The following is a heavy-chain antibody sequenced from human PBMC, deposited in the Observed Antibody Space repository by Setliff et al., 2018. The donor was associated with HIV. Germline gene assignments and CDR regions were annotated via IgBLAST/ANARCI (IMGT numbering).Heavy chain of an antibody. J-gene: IGHJ6*02. CDR1: GYSFTTYW. V-gene: IGHV5-51*01. Sequence: GASQKISCKGSGYSFTTYWIGGVRQMPGKGLEWMGMIYPGYSDTRYSPSFQGQVTISADKSISTAYLQWSSLKASDTAMYYCARLLMPRGFSYGSYYYYCMYVWGQGTAVTVSS. CDR2: IYPGYSDT. CDR3: ARLLMPRGFSYGSYYYYCMYV. D-gene: IGHD5-18*01.